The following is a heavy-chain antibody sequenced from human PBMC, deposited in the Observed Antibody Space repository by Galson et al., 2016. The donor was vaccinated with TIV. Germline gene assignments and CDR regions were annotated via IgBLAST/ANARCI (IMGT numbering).Heavy chain of an antibody. CDR2: ICKRGSI. V-gene: IGHV3-66*02. J-gene: IGHJ4*02. D-gene: IGHD2-21*01. CDR1: GFTVSSNY. CDR3: GRDLEAEATTPYFFDS. Sequence: SLRLSCAASGFTVSSNYMSWVRQVPGEGLEWVSVICKRGSIYYADFVEGRFTISRDNSKNTLLLQMNSLITDDTAMYYCGRDLEAEATTPYFFDSWGRGTLVTVSS.